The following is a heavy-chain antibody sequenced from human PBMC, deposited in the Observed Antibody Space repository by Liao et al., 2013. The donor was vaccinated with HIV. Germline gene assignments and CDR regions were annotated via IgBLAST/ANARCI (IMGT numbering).Heavy chain of an antibody. J-gene: IGHJ6*03. D-gene: IGHD3-16*01. CDR2: VYNSGST. V-gene: IGHV4-59*01. CDR3: ARSYVSSPFLRISYYSYYMDV. Sequence: QVQLQESGPGLVKPSETLSLTCTVSGGSISNYYWSWIRQPPGKGLEWIGYVYNSGSTYYNPSLKSRVTISVDTSQNQFSLKLSSVTAADTAVYYCARSYVSSPFLRISYYSYYMDVWGKGTTVTVSS. CDR1: GGSISNYY.